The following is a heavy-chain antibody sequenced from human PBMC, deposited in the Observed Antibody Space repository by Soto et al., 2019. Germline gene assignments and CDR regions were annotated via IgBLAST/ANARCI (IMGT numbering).Heavy chain of an antibody. CDR1: GFTFSSYA. J-gene: IGHJ4*02. V-gene: IGHV3-23*01. Sequence: GGSLRLSCAASGFTFSSYAMSWVRQAPGKGLEWVSAISGSGGSTYYADSVKGRFTISRDNSKNTLYLQMNSLRAEDTAVYYCAKDRLHLGELSPLDYRGQGTLVTVSS. D-gene: IGHD3-16*02. CDR2: ISGSGGST. CDR3: AKDRLHLGELSPLDY.